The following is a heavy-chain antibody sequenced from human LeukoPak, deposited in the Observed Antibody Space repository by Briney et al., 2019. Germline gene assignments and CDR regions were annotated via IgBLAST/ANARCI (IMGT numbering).Heavy chain of an antibody. Sequence: GSLRLSCAASGFTFSSYSMNWVRQATGKGLVWVSRINGDGSTTAYADSVKGRFTISRDNAKNTLYLQMNSLRAEDTAVYYCAVTWGRSGGAFDIWGQGTMVTVSS. D-gene: IGHD2-15*01. CDR1: GFTFSSYS. V-gene: IGHV3-74*01. CDR3: AVTWGRSGGAFDI. CDR2: INGDGSTT. J-gene: IGHJ3*02.